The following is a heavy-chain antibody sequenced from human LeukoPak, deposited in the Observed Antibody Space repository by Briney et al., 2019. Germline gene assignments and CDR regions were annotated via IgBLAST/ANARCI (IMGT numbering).Heavy chain of an antibody. CDR3: AKGGWLDN. CDR1: GFTFSRLW. Sequence: GGSLRLFCTASGFTFSRLWMSWVRQAPGKGLEWVAKINEDGSVEYYVDSVKGRVTISRDNAKTSVSLQLNSLRVEDTAVYYCAKGGWLDNWGQGTLVIVSS. J-gene: IGHJ4*02. CDR2: INEDGSVE. V-gene: IGHV3-7*01. D-gene: IGHD1-26*01.